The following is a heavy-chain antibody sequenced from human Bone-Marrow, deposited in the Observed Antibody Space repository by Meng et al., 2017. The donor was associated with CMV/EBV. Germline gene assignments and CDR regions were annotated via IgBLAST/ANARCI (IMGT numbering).Heavy chain of an antibody. Sequence: SCSASGFTFSNAWMNWVRQAPGKGLEWVGRIKSKTDGGTTDYAAPVKGRFTISRDNAKNSLYLQMNSLRAEDTAVYYCARDQGWFDPWGQGTLVTVSS. V-gene: IGHV3-15*07. CDR2: IKSKTDGGTT. J-gene: IGHJ5*02. CDR3: ARDQGWFDP. CDR1: GFTFSNAW.